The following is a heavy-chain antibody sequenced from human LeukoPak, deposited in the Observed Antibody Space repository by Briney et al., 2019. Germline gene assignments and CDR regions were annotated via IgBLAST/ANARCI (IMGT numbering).Heavy chain of an antibody. CDR2: INHSGST. CDR3: ATAKYSSGWGWF. CDR1: GGSFSGYY. D-gene: IGHD6-19*01. J-gene: IGHJ4*02. V-gene: IGHV4-34*01. Sequence: SETLSLTCAVYGGSFSGYYWSWIRQPPGKGLEWIGEINHSGSTNYNPSLKSRVTISVDTSKNQFSLKLSSVTAADTAVYYCATAKYSSGWGWFWGQGTLVTVCS.